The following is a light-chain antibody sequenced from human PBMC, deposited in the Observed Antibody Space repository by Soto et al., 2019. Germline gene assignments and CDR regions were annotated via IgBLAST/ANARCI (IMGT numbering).Light chain of an antibody. V-gene: IGKV3-20*01. J-gene: IGKJ2*01. CDR2: GAS. Sequence: EIVLTQSPGTLSLSPGERATLSCRASQSVSSSYLAWYQQKPGQAPRPLIYGASSRATGIPDRFSGSVSGTDFTLTISRLEPEDFAVYYCLQYGSSPYTFGQGTKLEIK. CDR1: QSVSSSY. CDR3: LQYGSSPYT.